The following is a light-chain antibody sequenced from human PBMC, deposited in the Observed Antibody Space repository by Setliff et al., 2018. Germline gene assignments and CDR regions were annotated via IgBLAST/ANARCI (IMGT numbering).Light chain of an antibody. CDR3: CSYAGDSCEV. V-gene: IGLV2-23*02. CDR2: EVN. CDR1: TSDVGTFDL. J-gene: IGLJ1*01. Sequence: QSALTQPASVSGSPGQSITISCTGTTSDVGTFDLVSWYRQHPGKAPKLMIYEVNKRPSGVSNRFSGSKSGNTASLTISGLQAEDEADYYCCSYAGDSCEVFGTGTKVTVL.